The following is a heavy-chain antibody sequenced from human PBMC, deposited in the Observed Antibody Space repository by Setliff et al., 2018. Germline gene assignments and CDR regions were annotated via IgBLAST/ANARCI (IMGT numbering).Heavy chain of an antibody. Sequence: SLRLSCAASGFTFSSYGMHWVRQAPGKGLEWVAFIRYDGSNKYYADSVKGRFTISRDNSKNTLYLQMNSLRAEDTAVYYCAKDRGSAEPYYFDYWGQGTLVTVSS. V-gene: IGHV3-30*02. CDR1: GFTFSSYG. J-gene: IGHJ4*02. D-gene: IGHD2-15*01. CDR2: IRYDGSNK. CDR3: AKDRGSAEPYYFDY.